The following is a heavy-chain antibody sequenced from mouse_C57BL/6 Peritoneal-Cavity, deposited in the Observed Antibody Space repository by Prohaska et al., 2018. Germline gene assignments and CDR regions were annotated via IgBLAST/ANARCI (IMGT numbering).Heavy chain of an antibody. Sequence: QVQLQQSGPELVKPGASVKISCKASGYTFTDYYINWVKQRPGQGLEWIGWIFPGSGSTYYNEKFKGKATLTVNTSFSKAYMLISSLTSEDSTFYFCARGGYYGSSSFDYWGQGTTLTVSS. D-gene: IGHD1-1*01. CDR2: IFPGSGST. J-gene: IGHJ2*01. V-gene: IGHV1-75*01. CDR1: GYTFTDYY. CDR3: ARGGYYGSSSFDY.